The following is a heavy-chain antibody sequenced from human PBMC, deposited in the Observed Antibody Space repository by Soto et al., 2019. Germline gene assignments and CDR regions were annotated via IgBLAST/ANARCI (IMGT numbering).Heavy chain of an antibody. V-gene: IGHV4-31*03. Sequence: SETLSLTCTVSGGSISSGGYYWSWIRQHPGKGLEWIGYIYYSGSTYYNPSLKSRVTISVDTSKNQFSLKLSSVTAADTAVYYCARGYCSSTSCYTPLSYYYYGMDVWGQGTTVIVYS. D-gene: IGHD2-2*02. CDR3: ARGYCSSTSCYTPLSYYYYGMDV. CDR2: IYYSGST. CDR1: GGSISSGGYY. J-gene: IGHJ6*02.